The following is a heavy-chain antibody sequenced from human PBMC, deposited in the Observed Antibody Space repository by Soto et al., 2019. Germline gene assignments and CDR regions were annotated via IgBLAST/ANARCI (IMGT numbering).Heavy chain of an antibody. CDR1: GYTFTSYA. V-gene: IGHV1-3*01. Sequence: QVQLVQSGAAVKKPGASVKVSCKASGYTFTSYAMHWVRQAPGQRLEWMGWYNAGNGNTKYSQKLQGRVTINRDTAASTPYMELSSLRSEDTAVYYCARGDKRGPVRDSAGYSLNYWGQGTLVTVSS. D-gene: IGHD1-26*01. J-gene: IGHJ4*02. CDR3: ARGDKRGPVRDSAGYSLNY. CDR2: YNAGNGNT.